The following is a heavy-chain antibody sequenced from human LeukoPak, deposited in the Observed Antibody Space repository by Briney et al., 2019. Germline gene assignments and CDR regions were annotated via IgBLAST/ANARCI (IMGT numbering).Heavy chain of an antibody. CDR1: GFIFSSYA. CDR2: VSYDGINK. CDR3: ARGYYYDGSGYCDY. V-gene: IGHV3-30*04. J-gene: IGHJ4*02. D-gene: IGHD3-22*01. Sequence: GSLRLSCAASGFIFSSYAMHWVRQAPGKGLEWVAVVSYDGINKNYADSVKGRFTISRDNSKNTLYLQMNSLRTGDTAVYYCARGYYYDGSGYCDYWGQGSLVTVSS.